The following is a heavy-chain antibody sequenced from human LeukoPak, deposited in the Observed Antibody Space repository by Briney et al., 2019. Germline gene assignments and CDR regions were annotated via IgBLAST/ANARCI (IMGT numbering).Heavy chain of an antibody. Sequence: GASVRVSFKAAGCTFSSYAISWVRQAPGQGLEWMGGIIPIFGTANYAQKFQARVTITADKPTSTAYMELRSLRSEDTAVYYCARVAENAFDIWGQGTMVTVSS. CDR3: ARVAENAFDI. J-gene: IGHJ3*02. CDR2: IIPIFGTA. V-gene: IGHV1-69*06. CDR1: GCTFSSYA.